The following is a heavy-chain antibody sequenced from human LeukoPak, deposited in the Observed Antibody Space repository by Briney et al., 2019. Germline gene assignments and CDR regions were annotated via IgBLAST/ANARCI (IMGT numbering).Heavy chain of an antibody. Sequence: ASVKVSCKASGYTCTGYYIHWVRQAPGQGLEWMGVINPSGGSTTYAQKFQGRVTMTRDTSTNTVYMELSSLRSGDTAVYYCARERMYSSLFHLFYYWGQGTLVTVSS. CDR1: GYTCTGYY. CDR3: ARERMYSSLFHLFYY. V-gene: IGHV1-46*01. CDR2: INPSGGST. J-gene: IGHJ4*02. D-gene: IGHD6-6*01.